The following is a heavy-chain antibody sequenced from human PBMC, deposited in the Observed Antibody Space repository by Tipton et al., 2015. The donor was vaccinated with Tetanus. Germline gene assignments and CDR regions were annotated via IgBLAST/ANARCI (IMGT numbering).Heavy chain of an antibody. CDR3: ARLREIVRRSGWAFDY. J-gene: IGHJ4*02. V-gene: IGHV4-34*01. CDR2: INYSGTT. D-gene: IGHD5-12*01. CDR1: GGSFSGYY. Sequence: TLSLTCAVYGGSFSGYYWNWIRQPPGKGLEWIGEINYSGTTNYNPSLKSRVTMSVDTSKNQFSLQLSSMTAADTAVVFCARLREIVRRSGWAFDYWGQGILVTVAS.